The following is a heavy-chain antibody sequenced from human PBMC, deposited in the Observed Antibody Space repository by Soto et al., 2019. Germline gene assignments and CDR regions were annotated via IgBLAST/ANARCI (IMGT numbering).Heavy chain of an antibody. CDR2: IFYSGTT. J-gene: IGHJ4*02. Sequence: QVQLQESGPGLLKPTQTLSLTCTVSGDSVYSRPHSWTWIRQLPDRSLEYIGYIFYSGTTYYNPSLKDRVTISLDTSKNQFYLSLSSVTAADTAVYYGAGPTSYVEYWGQGTLVNVSS. CDR3: AGPTSYVEY. V-gene: IGHV4-31*03. CDR1: GDSVYSRPHS.